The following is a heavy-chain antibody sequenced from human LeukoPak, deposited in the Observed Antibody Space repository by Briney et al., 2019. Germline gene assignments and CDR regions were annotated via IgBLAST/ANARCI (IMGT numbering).Heavy chain of an antibody. CDR1: GGSISSYY. CDR2: IYYSGST. J-gene: IGHJ4*02. D-gene: IGHD1-26*01. Sequence: SETLSLTCTVSGGSISSYYWSWIRQPPGKGLERIGYIYYSGSTNYNPSLKSRVTISVDTSKNQFSLKLSSVTAADTAVYYCARQLSIVGAPIYWGQGTLVTVSS. CDR3: ARQLSIVGAPIY. V-gene: IGHV4-59*08.